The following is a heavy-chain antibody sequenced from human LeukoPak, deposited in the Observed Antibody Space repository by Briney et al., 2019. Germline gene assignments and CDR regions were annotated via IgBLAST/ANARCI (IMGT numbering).Heavy chain of an antibody. CDR3: ARDLDDTFDI. CDR1: GYTFTNYD. CDR2: MNPNTGNT. V-gene: IGHV1-8*03. Sequence: ASVKVSCKASGYTFTNYDINWVRQATGQGLEWMGWMNPNTGNTGYTQKFQGRITITRNTPISTAYMELSSLRSEDTAVYYCARDLDDTFDIWGQGTMVTVSS. J-gene: IGHJ3*02.